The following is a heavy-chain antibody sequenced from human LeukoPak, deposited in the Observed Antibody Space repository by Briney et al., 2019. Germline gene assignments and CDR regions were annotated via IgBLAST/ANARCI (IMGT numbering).Heavy chain of an antibody. J-gene: IGHJ6*02. CDR1: GGSISSGGYY. V-gene: IGHV4-31*03. D-gene: IGHD3-22*01. CDR3: ARLYYYDSSGQSYGMDV. Sequence: SETLSLTCTVSGGSISSGGYYWSWIRQHPGKGLEWIGYIYYSGSTYYNPSLKSRVTIPVDTSKNQFSLKLSSVTAADTAVYYCARLYYYDSSGQSYGMDVWGQGTTVTVSS. CDR2: IYYSGST.